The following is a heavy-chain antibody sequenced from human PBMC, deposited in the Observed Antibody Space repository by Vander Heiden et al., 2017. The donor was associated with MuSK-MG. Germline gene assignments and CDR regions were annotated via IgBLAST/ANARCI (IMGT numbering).Heavy chain of an antibody. Sequence: QVQVQQWGAGLLKPSETLSLTGAVDGASFSDYEWTWIRPPPGKWLEWIGEIPHDGFNNYNPSHKSRVTISVDTSKNQFSLKLRSADAADTAVYYCARAGEVVVAATPSPDRVRRTYFAQWGQGNLVTVSS. J-gene: IGHJ4*02. D-gene: IGHD2-15*01. CDR2: IPHDGFN. CDR3: ARAGEVVVAATPSPDRVRRTYFAQ. V-gene: IGHV4-34*01. CDR1: GASFSDYE.